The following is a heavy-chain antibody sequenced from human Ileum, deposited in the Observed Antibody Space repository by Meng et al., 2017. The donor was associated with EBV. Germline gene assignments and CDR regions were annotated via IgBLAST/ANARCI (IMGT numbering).Heavy chain of an antibody. CDR3: AKSGLGV. CDR1: GGSVSTSSW. D-gene: IGHD2-8*01. J-gene: IGHJ4*02. Sequence: QVQLQGSGPGLVKPSETLSLTCTVSGGSVSTSSWWGWVRQTPEKGLEWIGQVHHTGRSDFNPSLQSRVTMSVDKSKNQFSLNLNSVTAADTAVYYCAKSGLGVWGQGILVTVSS. V-gene: IGHV4-4*02. CDR2: VHHTGRS.